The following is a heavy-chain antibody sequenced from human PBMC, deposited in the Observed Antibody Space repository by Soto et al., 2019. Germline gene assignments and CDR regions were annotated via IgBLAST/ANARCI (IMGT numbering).Heavy chain of an antibody. D-gene: IGHD1-26*01. CDR1: GGSISSGGYY. Sequence: PSETLSLTCTVSGGSISSGGYYWSWIRQHPGKGLEWIGYIYYSGSTYYNPSLKSRVTISVDTSKNQFSLKLSSVTAADTAVYYCARSLKPNSWNQKGGYFDYWGQGTLVTVSS. V-gene: IGHV4-31*03. CDR2: IYYSGST. J-gene: IGHJ4*02. CDR3: ARSLKPNSWNQKGGYFDY.